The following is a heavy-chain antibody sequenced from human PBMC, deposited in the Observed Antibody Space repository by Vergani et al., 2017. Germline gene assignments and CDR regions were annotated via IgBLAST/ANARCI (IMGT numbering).Heavy chain of an antibody. V-gene: IGHV3-49*04. J-gene: IGHJ4*02. CDR2: IRNKAYGGTT. D-gene: IGHD5-18*01. CDR3: SRGRRYSFGYSDY. Sequence: EVQLVESGGGLVPPGRSLRLSCAASGFSFGDYAMTWVRQAPGKGLEWVAFIRNKAYGGTTEYAGSVKGRFTISRDDSKRLAYLQLSGLKTEDTAVYFCSRGRRYSFGYSDYWGQGTLVTVSS. CDR1: GFSFGDYA.